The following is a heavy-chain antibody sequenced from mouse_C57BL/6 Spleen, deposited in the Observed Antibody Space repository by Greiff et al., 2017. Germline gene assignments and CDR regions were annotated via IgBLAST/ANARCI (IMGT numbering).Heavy chain of an antibody. CDR3: ARLGRYFDY. D-gene: IGHD4-1*01. J-gene: IGHJ2*01. CDR2: INYDGSST. Sequence: EVKLVESEGGLVQPGSSMKLSCTASGFTFSDYYMAWVRQVPEKGLEWVANINYDGSSTYYLDSLKSRFIISRDNAKNILYLQMSSLKSEDTATYYCARLGRYFDYWGQGTTLT. V-gene: IGHV5-16*01. CDR1: GFTFSDYY.